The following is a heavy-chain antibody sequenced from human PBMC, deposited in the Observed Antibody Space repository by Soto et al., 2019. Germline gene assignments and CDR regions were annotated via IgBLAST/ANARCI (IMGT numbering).Heavy chain of an antibody. D-gene: IGHD4-4*01. CDR2: ISGGGERT. Sequence: EVQLSESGGGLVQPGGSLRLSCAASGFSVSTHAMSWVRQAPGKGLEWVSVISGGGERTHYADSVKGRFSISRDISKNTLYLQMNSLRDEDTAVYYCAKDGNDYNVYWAWFDPWRQGTLVTVSS. V-gene: IGHV3-23*01. CDR1: GFSVSTHA. CDR3: AKDGNDYNVYWAWFDP. J-gene: IGHJ5*02.